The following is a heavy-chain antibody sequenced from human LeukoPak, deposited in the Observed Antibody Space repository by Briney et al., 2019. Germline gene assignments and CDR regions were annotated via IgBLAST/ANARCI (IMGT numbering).Heavy chain of an antibody. J-gene: IGHJ4*02. V-gene: IGHV4-59*01. Sequence: VKPSETLSLTCTVSDGAITGYYWGWIRQPPGKGLDWIGHLHYGGSTNYNPPLKSRVTISVDTSKNHFSLKLSSVTAADTAVYYCARGYSTSWTYYFDYWGQGALVTVSS. CDR2: LHYGGST. CDR3: ARGYSTSWTYYFDY. D-gene: IGHD6-13*01. CDR1: DGAITGYY.